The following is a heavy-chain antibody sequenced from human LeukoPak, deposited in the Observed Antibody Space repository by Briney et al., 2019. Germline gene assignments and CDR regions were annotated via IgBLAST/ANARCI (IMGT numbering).Heavy chain of an antibody. CDR2: IIPIFGTA. Sequence: SVKVSCKASGGTLSRYAISWVRQAPGQGPEWMGGIIPIFGTANYAQKFQGRVTITADESTSTAYMELSSLRSEDTAVYYCARIVGIASRGYFDYWGQGTLVTVSS. V-gene: IGHV1-69*13. CDR3: ARIVGIASRGYFDY. J-gene: IGHJ4*02. D-gene: IGHD3-10*01. CDR1: GGTLSRYA.